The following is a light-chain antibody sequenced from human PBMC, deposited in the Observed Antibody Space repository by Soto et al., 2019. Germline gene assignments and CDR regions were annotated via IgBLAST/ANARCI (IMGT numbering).Light chain of an antibody. V-gene: IGLV2-14*01. Sequence: QSALTQPASVSGSPGQSITISCTGTSSDVGGYNYVSWYQQHPGKAPKLMIYEVSNRPSGVSNRFSGSKSGNTASLTISGLQAEDEADYYCSSYTSSSTVFGGGTQLTV. CDR3: SSYTSSSTV. CDR1: SSDVGGYNY. CDR2: EVS. J-gene: IGLJ2*01.